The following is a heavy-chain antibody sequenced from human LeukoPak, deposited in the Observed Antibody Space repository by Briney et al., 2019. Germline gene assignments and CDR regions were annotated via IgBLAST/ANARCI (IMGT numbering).Heavy chain of an antibody. J-gene: IGHJ4*02. CDR1: GYTFTGYY. V-gene: IGHV1-18*04. D-gene: IGHD6-19*01. CDR2: ISAYNGNT. CDR3: ARPIAVAGTPSWFDY. Sequence: GASVKVSCKASGYTFTGYYMHWVRQAPGQGLEWMGWISAYNGNTNYAQKLQGRVTMTTDTSTSTAYMELRSLRSDDTAVYYCARPIAVAGTPSWFDYWGQGTLVTVSS.